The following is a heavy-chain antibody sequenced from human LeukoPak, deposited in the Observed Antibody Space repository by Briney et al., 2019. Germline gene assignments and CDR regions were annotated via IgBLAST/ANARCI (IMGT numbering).Heavy chain of an antibody. V-gene: IGHV1-69*02. CDR3: AAEPAFHTRWFDP. J-gene: IGHJ5*02. D-gene: IGHD1-14*01. Sequence: SVKVSCKASGGTFSSYTISWVRQAPGQGLEWMGRIIPILGIANYAQKFQGRVTITADKSTSTAYMELSSLRSEDTAAYYCAAEPAFHTRWFDPWGQGTLVTVSS. CDR2: IIPILGIA. CDR1: GGTFSSYT.